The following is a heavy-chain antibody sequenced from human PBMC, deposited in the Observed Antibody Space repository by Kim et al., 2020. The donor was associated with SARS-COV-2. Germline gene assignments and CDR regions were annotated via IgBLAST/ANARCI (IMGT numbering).Heavy chain of an antibody. CDR2: INGDGSTT. D-gene: IGHD1-1*01. CDR1: GFTFSNYW. CDR3: ARSFGTNMDV. Sequence: GGSLRLSCAASGFTFSNYWMNWVRQAPGKGLMWVSRINGDGSTTGYADSVKGRFTISRDNAKNTLYLQMDSLRAEDTAVYYCARSFGTNMDVWGQGNTVT. J-gene: IGHJ6*02. V-gene: IGHV3-74*01.